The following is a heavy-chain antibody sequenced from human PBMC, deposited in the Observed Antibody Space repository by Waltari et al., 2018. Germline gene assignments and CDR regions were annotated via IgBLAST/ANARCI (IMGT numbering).Heavy chain of an antibody. D-gene: IGHD6-13*01. CDR3: AKDVAAGDPPNYYSYMDV. Sequence: EVQLVESGGGLVRPGRSLRLSCAASGFSFDDYAMHWVRQAPGKGLEWVAGVSWKSGNLGYADSVQGRFTISRDDAKNSLYLQMNSLRAEDTAVYYCAKDVAAGDPPNYYSYMDVWGKGTTVTVSS. V-gene: IGHV3-9*01. J-gene: IGHJ6*03. CDR1: GFSFDDYA. CDR2: VSWKSGNL.